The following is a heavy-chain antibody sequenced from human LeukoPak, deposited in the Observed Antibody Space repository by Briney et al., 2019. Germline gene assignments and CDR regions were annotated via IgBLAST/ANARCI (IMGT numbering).Heavy chain of an antibody. Sequence: GGSLRLSCAASGFTFSSYDMSWVRQAPGKGLEWVSSISDNGGSTYYADSVKGRFTISRDNSKNTLYLQMNSLRAEDTAVYYCASPQEEGGSYAAPDYWGQGTLVTVSS. J-gene: IGHJ4*02. CDR2: ISDNGGST. CDR3: ASPQEEGGSYAAPDY. V-gene: IGHV3-23*01. D-gene: IGHD1-26*01. CDR1: GFTFSSYD.